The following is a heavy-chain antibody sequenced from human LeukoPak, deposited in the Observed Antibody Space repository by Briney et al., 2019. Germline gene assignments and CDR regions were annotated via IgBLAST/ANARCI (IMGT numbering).Heavy chain of an antibody. CDR2: INHSGST. Sequence: SETLSLTCAVYGGSFSGYYWSWIRQPPGKGLEWIGEINHSGSTNYNPSLKSRVTISVDTSKNQFSLKLSSVTAADTAVYYCARSRRTAVAGTRNAFDIWGQGTMVTVSS. D-gene: IGHD6-19*01. V-gene: IGHV4-34*01. CDR3: ARSRRTAVAGTRNAFDI. CDR1: GGSFSGYY. J-gene: IGHJ3*02.